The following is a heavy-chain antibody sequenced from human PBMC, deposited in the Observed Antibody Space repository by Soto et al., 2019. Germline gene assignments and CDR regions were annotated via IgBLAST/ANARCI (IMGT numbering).Heavy chain of an antibody. CDR1: GCTFSSYA. Sequence: SVKVSCKASGCTFSSYAISWVRQAPGQGLEWMGGIIPIFGTANYAQKFQGRVTITADESTSTAYMELSSLRSEDTAVYYCARDPGYCSGSSCYDWFDPWGQGTLVTVSS. CDR3: ARDPGYCSGSSCYDWFDP. V-gene: IGHV1-69*13. D-gene: IGHD2-15*01. J-gene: IGHJ5*02. CDR2: IIPIFGTA.